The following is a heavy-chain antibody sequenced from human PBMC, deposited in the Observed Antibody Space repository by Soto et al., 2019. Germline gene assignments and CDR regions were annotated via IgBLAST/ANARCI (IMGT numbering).Heavy chain of an antibody. D-gene: IGHD3-3*01. CDR2: ISYDGSNK. CDR1: GYTFSSYA. J-gene: IGHJ4*02. V-gene: IGHV3-30-3*01. CDR3: ARDKGGVDYDFWSGYVY. Sequence: QVELVESGGGVVQPGRSLRLSCAATGYTFSSYAMHWVRQAPGKGLEWVAVISYDGSNKYYADSVKGRFTISRDNSKNTLYLQMNSLRAEDTAVYYCARDKGGVDYDFWSGYVYWGQGTLVTVSS.